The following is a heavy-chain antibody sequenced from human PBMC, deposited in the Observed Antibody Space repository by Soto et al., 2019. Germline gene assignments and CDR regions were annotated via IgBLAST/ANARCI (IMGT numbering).Heavy chain of an antibody. J-gene: IGHJ6*02. D-gene: IGHD6-13*01. V-gene: IGHV3-11*01. Sequence: QVQLVESGGGLVKPGGSLRLSCAASGFTFSDYYMTWIRQAPGKGLEWVSCISSSGSPIYNADSVKGRFTISRDNAKNALYLQMNCLRAEATAVYYCARGGKQLHGMDVWGQGTTVTVSS. CDR3: ARGGKQLHGMDV. CDR1: GFTFSDYY. CDR2: ISSSGSPI.